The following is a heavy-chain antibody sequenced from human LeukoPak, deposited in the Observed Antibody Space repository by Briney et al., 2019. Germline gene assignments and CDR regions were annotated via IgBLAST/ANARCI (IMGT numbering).Heavy chain of an antibody. CDR3: ARDYYYDSSGYYSEDYYGMDV. Sequence: ASVKVSCKASGYTFTGYYMHWVRQAPGQGLEWMGWINPNSGGTNYAQKFQGWVTMTRDTSISTAYMELSRLRSDDTAVYYCARDYYYDSSGYYSEDYYGMDVWGQGTTVTVSS. V-gene: IGHV1-2*04. CDR2: INPNSGGT. D-gene: IGHD3-22*01. CDR1: GYTFTGYY. J-gene: IGHJ6*02.